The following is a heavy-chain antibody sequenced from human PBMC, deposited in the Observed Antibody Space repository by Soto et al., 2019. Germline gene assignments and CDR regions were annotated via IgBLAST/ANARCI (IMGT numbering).Heavy chain of an antibody. CDR3: ARGQGAHYYYYMDV. J-gene: IGHJ6*03. Sequence: GGSLRLSCAASGFTFSSYGMHWVRQAPGKGLEWVAVIWYDGSNKYYADSVKGRFTISRDNSKNTLYLQMNSLRAEDTAVYYCARGQGAHYYYYMDVWGKGTTVTVSS. V-gene: IGHV3-33*01. CDR1: GFTFSSYG. CDR2: IWYDGSNK.